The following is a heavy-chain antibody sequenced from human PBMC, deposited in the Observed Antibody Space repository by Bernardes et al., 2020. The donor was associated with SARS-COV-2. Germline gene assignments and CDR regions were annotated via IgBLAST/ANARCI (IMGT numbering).Heavy chain of an antibody. CDR2: IKQDGREQ. D-gene: IGHD5-12*01. Sequence: GGSLRLSCAASGFTFRTYWMSWVRQAPGTGLEWVANIKQDGREQYYVDSVKGRFTISRDNAKNSLYLQMNRLRAEDTALYYCAREGYSGYDTVFFDYWGQGTLVTVSS. CDR1: GFTFRTYW. J-gene: IGHJ4*02. CDR3: AREGYSGYDTVFFDY. V-gene: IGHV3-7*01.